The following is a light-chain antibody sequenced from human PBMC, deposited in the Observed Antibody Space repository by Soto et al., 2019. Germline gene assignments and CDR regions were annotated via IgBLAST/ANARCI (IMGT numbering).Light chain of an antibody. CDR3: QHRVIGPT. CDR1: QSVSSY. Sequence: EIALTQSPATLSLSPGERATLSCRAAQSVSSYLGWYQQKPGQAPRLLISDVSRRATGVPARFSGSGFGTDFTLTISSLEPEDTAVYYCQHRVIGPTFGGVTRVEIK. J-gene: IGKJ4*01. CDR2: DVS. V-gene: IGKV3-11*01.